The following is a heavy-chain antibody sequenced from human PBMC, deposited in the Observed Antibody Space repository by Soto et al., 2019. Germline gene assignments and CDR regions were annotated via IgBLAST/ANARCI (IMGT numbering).Heavy chain of an antibody. J-gene: IGHJ4*02. V-gene: IGHV1-69*13. CDR2: IIPIFGTA. D-gene: IGHD5-12*01. Sequence: ASVKVSCKASGGTFSSYAISWVRQAPGQGLEWMGGIIPIFGTANYAQKFQGRVTITADESTSTAYMELSSLRSEDTAVYYCARERERWLQLNYFDYWGQGTLVTVSS. CDR1: GGTFSSYA. CDR3: ARERERWLQLNYFDY.